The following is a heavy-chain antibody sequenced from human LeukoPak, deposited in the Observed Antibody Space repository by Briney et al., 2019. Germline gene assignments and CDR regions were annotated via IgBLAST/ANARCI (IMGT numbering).Heavy chain of an antibody. D-gene: IGHD3-22*01. J-gene: IGHJ4*02. CDR1: GGSISSGDYY. CDR2: IYYSGST. Sequence: PSQTLSPTCTVSGGSISSGDYYWSWIRQPPGKGLEWIGYIYYSGSTYYNPSLKSRVTISVDTSKNQFSLKLSSVTAADTAVYYCARDRGDYYDSSGYLDYWGQGTLVTVSS. CDR3: ARDRGDYYDSSGYLDY. V-gene: IGHV4-30-4*01.